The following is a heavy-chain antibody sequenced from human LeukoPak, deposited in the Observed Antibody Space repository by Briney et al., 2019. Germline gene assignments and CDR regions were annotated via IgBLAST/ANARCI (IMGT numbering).Heavy chain of an antibody. J-gene: IGHJ4*02. Sequence: GASVKVSCKVSGYTLTELSMHWVRQAPGKGLEWMGGFDPEDGETIYAQKFQGRVTMTEDTSTDTAYMELSSLRSEDTAVYYCATVHPTLPYSSSTQLFDYWGQGTLVTVSS. CDR3: ATVHPTLPYSSSTQLFDY. CDR2: FDPEDGET. CDR1: GYTLTELS. D-gene: IGHD6-6*01. V-gene: IGHV1-24*01.